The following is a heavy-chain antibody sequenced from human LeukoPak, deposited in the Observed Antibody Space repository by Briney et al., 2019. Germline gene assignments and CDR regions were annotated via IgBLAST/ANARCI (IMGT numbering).Heavy chain of an antibody. CDR2: IYYGGST. Sequence: SETLSLTCTVSGGSISASINSWGWIRQPPGKGLEWIGNIYYGGSTYYNPSLKSRVIISVDTSKKQFSLKLSSVTAADTAVYYCARHPNIMITFGGVIAWGQGTMVTVSS. V-gene: IGHV4-39*01. CDR3: ARHPNIMITFGGVIA. J-gene: IGHJ3*01. CDR1: GGSISASINS. D-gene: IGHD3-16*02.